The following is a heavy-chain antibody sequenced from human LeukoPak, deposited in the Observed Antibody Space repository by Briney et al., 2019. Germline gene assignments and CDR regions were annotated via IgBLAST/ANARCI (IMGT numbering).Heavy chain of an antibody. D-gene: IGHD3-22*01. J-gene: IGHJ4*02. CDR1: GGSISSYY. V-gene: IGHV4-59*01. Sequence: SETLSLTCTVSGGSISSYYWSWIRQPPGKGLEWMGYIYYSGSTNYNPSLKSRVTISVDTSKNQFSMKLSSVTAADTAVYYCAGGGGEYYYDSSGYPYYFDYWGQGTLVTVSS. CDR3: AGGGGEYYYDSSGYPYYFDY. CDR2: IYYSGST.